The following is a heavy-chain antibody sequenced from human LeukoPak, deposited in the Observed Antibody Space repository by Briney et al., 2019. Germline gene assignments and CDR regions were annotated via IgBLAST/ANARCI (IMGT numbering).Heavy chain of an antibody. V-gene: IGHV3-49*04. CDR3: TREERRLGELSLAY. CDR2: IRSKAYGGTT. D-gene: IGHD3-16*02. Sequence: GGSLRLSCTASGFTFGDYAMSWVRQAPGKGLEWVGLIRSKAYGGTTEYAASVKGRFTISRDDSKSIAYLQMNSLKTEDTAVYYCTREERRLGELSLAYWGQGTLVTVSS. J-gene: IGHJ4*02. CDR1: GFTFGDYA.